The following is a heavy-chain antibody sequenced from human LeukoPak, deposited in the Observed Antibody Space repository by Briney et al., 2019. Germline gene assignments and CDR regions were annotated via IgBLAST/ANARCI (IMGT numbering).Heavy chain of an antibody. CDR1: GFTFNAYN. Sequence: GASVKVSCKASGFTFNAYNIHWVRQAPGQGLEWMGWINTNTGNPTYAQGFTGRFVFSLDTSVSTAYLQISSLKAEDTAVYYCARRGSIVGATSFDYWGQGTLVTVSS. V-gene: IGHV7-4-1*02. D-gene: IGHD1-26*01. CDR2: INTNTGNP. J-gene: IGHJ4*02. CDR3: ARRGSIVGATSFDY.